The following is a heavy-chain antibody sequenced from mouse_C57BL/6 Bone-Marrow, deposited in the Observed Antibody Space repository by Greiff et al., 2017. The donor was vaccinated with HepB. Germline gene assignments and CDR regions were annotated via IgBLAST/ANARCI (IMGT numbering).Heavy chain of an antibody. Sequence: EVKLQESGGGLVQPGGSLKLSCAASGFTFSDYYMYWVRQTPEKRLEWVAYISNGGGSTYYPDTVKGRFTISRDNAKNTLYLQMSRLKSEDTAMYYCARHHGITTVVATRGDAMDYWGQGTSVTVSS. V-gene: IGHV5-12*01. CDR1: GFTFSDYY. CDR2: ISNGGGST. J-gene: IGHJ4*01. CDR3: ARHHGITTVVATRGDAMDY. D-gene: IGHD1-1*01.